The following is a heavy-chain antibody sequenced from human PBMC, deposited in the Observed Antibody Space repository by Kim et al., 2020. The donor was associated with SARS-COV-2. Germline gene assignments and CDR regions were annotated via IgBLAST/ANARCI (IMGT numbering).Heavy chain of an antibody. J-gene: IGHJ3*01. CDR3: AKGGWYDALDP. D-gene: IGHD2-15*01. Sequence: YYADSVKGRFTVSRDNSKNTLFLQMSSLRAEDTAFYYCAKGGWYDALDPWGQGTMVTVSS. V-gene: IGHV3-23*01.